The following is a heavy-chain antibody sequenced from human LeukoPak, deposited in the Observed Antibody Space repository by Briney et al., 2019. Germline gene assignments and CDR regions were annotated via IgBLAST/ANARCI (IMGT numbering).Heavy chain of an antibody. Sequence: PGGSLRLSCAASGFTFNSYAMSWIRQAPGKGLEWVSYISPSDNGIYYADSVEGRFTISRDNAKNSLYLQMNSLRAEDTAVYYCARGKSGYCSGGSCRHYFDYWGQGTLVTVSS. CDR1: GFTFNSYA. CDR3: ARGKSGYCSGGSCRHYFDY. D-gene: IGHD2-15*01. J-gene: IGHJ4*02. V-gene: IGHV3-11*01. CDR2: ISPSDNGI.